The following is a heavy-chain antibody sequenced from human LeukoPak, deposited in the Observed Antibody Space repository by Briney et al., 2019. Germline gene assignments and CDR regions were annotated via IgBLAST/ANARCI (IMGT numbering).Heavy chain of an antibody. CDR2: IYYSGST. CDR3: ARDLGDIVVVPAASRYAFDI. V-gene: IGHV4-39*07. D-gene: IGHD2-2*01. CDR1: GGSISSSSYY. Sequence: SETLSLTCTVSGGSISSSSYYWGWIRQPPGKGLEWIGSIYYSGSTYYNPSLKSRVTISVDTSKNQFSLKLSSVTAADTAVYYCARDLGDIVVVPAASRYAFDIWGQGTMVTVSS. J-gene: IGHJ3*02.